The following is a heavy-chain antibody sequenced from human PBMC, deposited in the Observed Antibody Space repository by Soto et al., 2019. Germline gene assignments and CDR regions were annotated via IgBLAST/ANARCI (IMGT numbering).Heavy chain of an antibody. CDR3: ARALGVTISGVVTPPPYYYYYYMDV. Sequence: ASVKVSCKASGGTFSSYAISWVRQAPGQGLEWMGGIIPIFGTANYAQKFQGRVTITADESTSTAYMELSSLRSEDTAVYYCARALGVTISGVVTPPPYYYYYYMDVWGKGTTVTVSS. V-gene: IGHV1-69*13. CDR2: IIPIFGTA. CDR1: GGTFSSYA. J-gene: IGHJ6*03. D-gene: IGHD3-3*01.